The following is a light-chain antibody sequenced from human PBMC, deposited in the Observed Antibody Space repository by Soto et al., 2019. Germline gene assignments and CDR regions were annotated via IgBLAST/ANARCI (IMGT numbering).Light chain of an antibody. CDR3: QHYNSYSEA. Sequence: IQVTQSPSTLSASLGDRVTITCRASQSISSWLAWYQQKPGKAPKLLIYHASSLESGVPSRFRGSGSGTEFTLTISSLQPDDFAPYYCQHYNSYSEAFGQGTKVDIK. V-gene: IGKV1-5*01. CDR2: HAS. CDR1: QSISSW. J-gene: IGKJ1*01.